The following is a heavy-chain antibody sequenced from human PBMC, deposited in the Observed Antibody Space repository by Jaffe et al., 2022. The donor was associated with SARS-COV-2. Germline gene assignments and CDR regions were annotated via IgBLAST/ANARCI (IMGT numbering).Heavy chain of an antibody. V-gene: IGHV3-33*01. Sequence: QVQLVESGGGVVQPGRSLRLSCAASGFTFRNYGMHWVRQAPGKGLEWVAVIWYDGSNKYYADSVKGRFTISRDNSKNTLSLQMNSLRAEDTAVYYCTRDLRSRYFDLWGQGTLVTVSS. CDR2: IWYDGSNK. J-gene: IGHJ4*02. CDR3: TRDLRSRYFDL. CDR1: GFTFRNYG.